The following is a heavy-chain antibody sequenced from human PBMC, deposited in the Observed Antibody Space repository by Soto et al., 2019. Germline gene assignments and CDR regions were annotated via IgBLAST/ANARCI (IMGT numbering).Heavy chain of an antibody. Sequence: SETLSLTCTVSGGSIRSSSSYWGWVRQPPGKGLEWVGSIYYIGNTNYNPSLGSRATISVDTYKNQFSLKLSSVTVADTAFYYCAGGCSIVVATRRLMYVCGKGTSDPGSS. V-gene: IGHV4-39*01. CDR3: AGGCSIVVATRRLMYV. D-gene: IGHD3-22*01. J-gene: IGHJ6*03. CDR1: GGSIRSSSSY. CDR2: IYYIGNT.